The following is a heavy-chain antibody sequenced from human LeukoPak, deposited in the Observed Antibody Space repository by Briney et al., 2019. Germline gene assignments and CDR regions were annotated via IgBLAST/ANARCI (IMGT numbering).Heavy chain of an antibody. Sequence: ASVKVSCKASGGTFSSYAINWVRQATGQGLEWMGWMNPNSGNTGYARKFQGRVTMTRNTSISTAYMELSSLRSEDTAVYYCARAGGRLTGYYKGYYYYYGMDVWGQGTTVTVSS. CDR3: ARAGGRLTGYYKGYYYYYGMDV. J-gene: IGHJ6*02. CDR1: GGTFSSYA. CDR2: MNPNSGNT. D-gene: IGHD3-9*01. V-gene: IGHV1-8*02.